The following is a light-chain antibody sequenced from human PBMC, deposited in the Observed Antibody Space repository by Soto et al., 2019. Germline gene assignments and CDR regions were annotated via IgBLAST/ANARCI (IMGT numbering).Light chain of an antibody. CDR3: SSSTSSNTFV. CDR1: NSDVNY. CDR2: EVI. Sequence: QSVLTQPASVSGAPGQSITISCTGTNSDVNYVSWHQQHPGKAPKLMIYEVINRSSGVSNRFSGSKSGNTAPLTISGLQAEDEADYYCSSSTSSNTFVFGTGTKVTVL. J-gene: IGLJ1*01. V-gene: IGLV2-14*01.